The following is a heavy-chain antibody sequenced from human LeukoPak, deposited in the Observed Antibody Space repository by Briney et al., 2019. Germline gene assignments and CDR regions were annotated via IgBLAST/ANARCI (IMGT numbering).Heavy chain of an antibody. D-gene: IGHD6-13*01. CDR1: GFTFRTYA. CDR3: ARGYIAAAGTGNWFDP. Sequence: GGSLRLSCAASGFTFRTYAMNWVRQAPGKGLEWVSYISSSGSTIYYADSVKGRFTISRDNAKNSLYLQMNSLRAEDTAVYYCARGYIAAAGTGNWFDPWGQGTLVTVSS. CDR2: ISSSGSTI. V-gene: IGHV3-48*03. J-gene: IGHJ5*02.